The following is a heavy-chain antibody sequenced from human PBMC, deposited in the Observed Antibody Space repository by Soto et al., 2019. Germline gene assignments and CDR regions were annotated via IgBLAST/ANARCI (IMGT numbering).Heavy chain of an antibody. Sequence: PAETLAFTFAVSGGSISSSKDFWGWIRQPPGKGLEWIGSIYYSGSAYYNPSLKSRVTISGDTSKNHLSLKLTSVTAADTAVYYCARHFPSGWYFQHWGQGALVTVSS. CDR2: IYYSGSA. D-gene: IGHD6-19*01. J-gene: IGHJ1*01. CDR1: GGSISSSKDF. V-gene: IGHV4-39*01. CDR3: ARHFPSGWYFQH.